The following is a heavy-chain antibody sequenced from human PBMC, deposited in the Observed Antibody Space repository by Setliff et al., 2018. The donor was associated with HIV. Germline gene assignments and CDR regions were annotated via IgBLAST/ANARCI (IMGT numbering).Heavy chain of an antibody. D-gene: IGHD6-13*01. CDR3: ASDYSSRHDAFDI. CDR2: IYYTGTT. CDR1: GGSISSSSSY. V-gene: IGHV4-39*01. J-gene: IGHJ3*02. Sequence: SGGSISSSSSYWGWIRQPPGKGLEWIGTIYYTGTTYYSPSLKSRVTISVDTSKSQFSLKLSSVTAADTAVYYCASDYSSRHDAFDIWGQGTVVTVSS.